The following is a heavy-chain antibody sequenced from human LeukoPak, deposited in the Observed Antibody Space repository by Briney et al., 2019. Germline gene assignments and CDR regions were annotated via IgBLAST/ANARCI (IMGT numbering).Heavy chain of an antibody. CDR2: ISHDGSNI. CDR3: AKDPYRVVVATGNYLDP. J-gene: IGHJ5*02. D-gene: IGHD2-15*01. Sequence: PGGPRRLSWEPLGFTSFSYAMHWVRQAPGKGREWVEVISHDGSNIHYGDSVEGRFTISRDNSKNTLYLQMNSLRAEDTAVYYCAKDPYRVVVATGNYLDPWGQGTLVTVSS. V-gene: IGHV3-30*18. CDR1: GFTSFSYA.